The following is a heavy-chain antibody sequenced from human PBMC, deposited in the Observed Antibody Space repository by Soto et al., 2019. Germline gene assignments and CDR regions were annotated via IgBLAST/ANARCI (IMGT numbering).Heavy chain of an antibody. CDR2: TYYRSKWYK. J-gene: IGHJ6*02. CDR1: GDSVASNSAA. Sequence: PSQTLSLTCAISGDSVASNSAAWNWIRQSPSRGLEWLGRTYYRSKWYKDYAVSVKSRITINPDTSKNQFSLQLNSVTPEDTAVYYCARGSKNWHYYGLDVWGQGTTVTVSS. D-gene: IGHD1-1*01. V-gene: IGHV6-1*01. CDR3: ARGSKNWHYYGLDV.